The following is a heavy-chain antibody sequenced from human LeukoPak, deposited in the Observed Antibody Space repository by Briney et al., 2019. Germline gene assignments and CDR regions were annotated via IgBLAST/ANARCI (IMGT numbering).Heavy chain of an antibody. D-gene: IGHD2-15*01. CDR3: AREGGGFDY. CDR1: GYSISSGYY. CDR2: IYHSGST. V-gene: IGHV4-38-2*02. J-gene: IGHJ4*02. Sequence: SETLSLTCTVSGYSISSGYYWGWIRQPPGKGLEWIGSIYHSGSTNYNPSLKSRVTISVDTSKNQFSLKLSSVTAADTAVYYCAREGGGFDYWGQGTLVTVSS.